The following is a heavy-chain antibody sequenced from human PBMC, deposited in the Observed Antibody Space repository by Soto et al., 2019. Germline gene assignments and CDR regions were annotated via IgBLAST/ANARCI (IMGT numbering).Heavy chain of an antibody. CDR1: GGSISSYY. D-gene: IGHD2-15*01. CDR2: IYYSGST. CDR3: ARTYCSGGSCYYFDY. V-gene: IGHV4-59*08. Sequence: SETGSLTCTVSGGSISSYYWSWIRQPPGKGLEWIGYIYYSGSTNYNPSLKSRVTISVDTSKNQFSLKLSSVTAADTAVYYCARTYCSGGSCYYFDYWGQGTLVTVSS. J-gene: IGHJ4*02.